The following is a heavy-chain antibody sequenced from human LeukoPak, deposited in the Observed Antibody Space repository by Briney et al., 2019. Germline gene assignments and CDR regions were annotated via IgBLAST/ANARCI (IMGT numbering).Heavy chain of an antibody. D-gene: IGHD3-3*01. V-gene: IGHV3-21*01. Sequence: GGSLRLSCAASGFTFSSYSMNWVRQAPGKGLEWVSSISSSSSYIYYADSVKGRFTISRDNAKNSLYLQMNSLRAEDTAVYYCARDLSTYDFWSGFAYRGQGTLVTVSS. CDR3: ARDLSTYDFWSGFAY. CDR1: GFTFSSYS. J-gene: IGHJ4*02. CDR2: ISSSSSYI.